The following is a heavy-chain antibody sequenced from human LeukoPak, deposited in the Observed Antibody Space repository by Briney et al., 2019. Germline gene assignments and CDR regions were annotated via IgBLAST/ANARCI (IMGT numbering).Heavy chain of an antibody. CDR2: IYYSGST. V-gene: IGHV4-39*01. D-gene: IGHD5-24*01. CDR1: GGSISSSSYY. J-gene: IGHJ4*02. Sequence: SETLSLTCTVSGGSISSSSYYWGWIRQPPGKGLEWIGSIYYSGSTYYNPSLKSRVTISVDTSKNQFSLKLSSVTAADTAVYYCARGQGRDGYNGILEYWGQGALVTVSS. CDR3: ARGQGRDGYNGILEY.